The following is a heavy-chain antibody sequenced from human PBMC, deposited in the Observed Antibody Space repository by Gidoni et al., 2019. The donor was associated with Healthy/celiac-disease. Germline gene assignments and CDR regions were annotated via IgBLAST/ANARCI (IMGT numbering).Heavy chain of an antibody. CDR3: AKDLYAVGANGCFDY. CDR1: GFTVSSYA. J-gene: IGHJ4*02. Sequence: VQLLESGGGLVPPGGSLRLACAASGFTVSSYAMSWVRQAPGKGLEWVSAISRSGGSRYYADSVKGRFTISRDNAKNTLYLQMNSLRAEDTAVYYCAKDLYAVGANGCFDYWGQGTLVTVSS. V-gene: IGHV3-23*01. D-gene: IGHD1-26*01. CDR2: ISRSGGSR.